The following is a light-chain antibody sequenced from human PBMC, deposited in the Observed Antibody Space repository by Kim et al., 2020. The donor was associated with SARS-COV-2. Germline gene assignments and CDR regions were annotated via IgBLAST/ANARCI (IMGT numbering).Light chain of an antibody. Sequence: QRVTISCTGSSSNIGAGYDVHWYHQLPGTAPKLLIYGNSNRPSGVPDRLSGSKSGTSASLAITGLQAEDEADYYCQAYDSSLSGWVFGGGTQLTVL. CDR1: SSNIGAGYD. CDR3: QAYDSSLSGWV. V-gene: IGLV1-40*01. CDR2: GNS. J-gene: IGLJ3*02.